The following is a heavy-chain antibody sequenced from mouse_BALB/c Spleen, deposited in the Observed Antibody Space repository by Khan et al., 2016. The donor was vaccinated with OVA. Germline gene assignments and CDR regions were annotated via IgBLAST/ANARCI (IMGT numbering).Heavy chain of an antibody. CDR3: ARGGYGSPFAY. CDR1: GYTFTSFW. J-gene: IGHJ3*01. CDR2: IDPSKSET. V-gene: IGHV1S127*01. D-gene: IGHD1-1*01. Sequence: VQLQESGPELVRPGASVKMSCKASGYTFTSFWIHWVKQRPGQGLEWIGMIDPSKSETRSNQKFKDKATLNVDKSSNTAYMQLSRLTSEGSAVYYCARGGYGSPFAYWGQGTLVTVSA.